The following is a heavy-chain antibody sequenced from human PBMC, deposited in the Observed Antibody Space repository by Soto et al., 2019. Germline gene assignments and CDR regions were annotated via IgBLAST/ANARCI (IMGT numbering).Heavy chain of an antibody. D-gene: IGHD1-26*01. Sequence: QVQLVESGGGVVQPGRSLRLSCAASGFTFSSYGMHWVRQAPGKGLEWLAVIWYDGSNKYYADSVKGRFTISRDNSKNTLYLQMNSLRAEDTAVYYCARDRDSGSYHIDYWGQGTLVTVSS. CDR3: ARDRDSGSYHIDY. CDR1: GFTFSSYG. CDR2: IWYDGSNK. J-gene: IGHJ4*02. V-gene: IGHV3-33*01.